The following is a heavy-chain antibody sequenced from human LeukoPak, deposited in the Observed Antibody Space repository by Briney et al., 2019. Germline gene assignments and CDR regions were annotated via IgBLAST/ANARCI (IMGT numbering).Heavy chain of an antibody. CDR3: ARVGLRYFDRPLYYFDY. J-gene: IGHJ4*02. CDR2: ISGSSSTI. CDR1: GFTFSSYS. V-gene: IGHV3-48*01. Sequence: PGGSLRLSCAASGFTFSSYSMNWVRQAPGKGLEWVSYISGSSSTIYYADSVKGRFTISRDNAKNSLYLQMNSLRAEDTAVYYCARVGLRYFDRPLYYFDYWGQGTLVTVSS. D-gene: IGHD3-9*01.